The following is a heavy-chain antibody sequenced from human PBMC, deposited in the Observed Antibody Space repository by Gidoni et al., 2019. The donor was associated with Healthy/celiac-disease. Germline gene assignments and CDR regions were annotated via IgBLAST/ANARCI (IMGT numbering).Heavy chain of an antibody. J-gene: IGHJ6*02. D-gene: IGHD3-10*01. CDR1: GFTFSSYG. CDR3: ARDDYYGSGSYYTPIIRYYYYGMDV. CDR2: IWYDGSNK. Sequence: QVQLVESGGGVVQPGRSLRLSCAASGFTFSSYGMHWVRPAPGKGLEWVAVIWYDGSNKYYADSVKGRFTISRDNSKNTLYLQMNSLRAEDTAVYYCARDDYYGSGSYYTPIIRYYYYGMDVWGQGTTVTVSS. V-gene: IGHV3-33*01.